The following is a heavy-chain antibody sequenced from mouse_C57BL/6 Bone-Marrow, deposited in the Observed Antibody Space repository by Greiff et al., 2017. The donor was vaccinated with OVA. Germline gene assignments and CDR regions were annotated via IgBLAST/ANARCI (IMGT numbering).Heavy chain of an antibody. J-gene: IGHJ2*01. CDR1: GYSITSGYY. D-gene: IGHD1-1*01. V-gene: IGHV3-6*01. CDR3: ATTVALDY. Sequence: ESGPGLVKPSQSLSLTCSVTGYSITSGYYWNWIRQFPGNKLEWMGYISYDGSNNYNPSLKNRISITRDTSKNQFFLKLNSVTTEDTATYYCATTVALDYWGQGTTLTVSS. CDR2: ISYDGSN.